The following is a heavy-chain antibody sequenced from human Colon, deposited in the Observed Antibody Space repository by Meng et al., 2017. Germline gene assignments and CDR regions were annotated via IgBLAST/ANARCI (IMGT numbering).Heavy chain of an antibody. J-gene: IGHJ4*01. CDR2: IWHDGSKE. CDR3: ARCYGDWFSGDH. CDR1: GFTFTSHG. V-gene: IGHV3-33*01. Sequence: QVQSWGAGGGVVQPGRSLRLSCATSGFTFTSHGLHWVRQAPGKGLEWVAVIWHDGSKEYYADSVKGRFTISRDDSKNTIYLQMNSLRAEDTAVYYCARCYGDWFSGDHWGRGTLVTVPS. D-gene: IGHD3/OR15-3a*01.